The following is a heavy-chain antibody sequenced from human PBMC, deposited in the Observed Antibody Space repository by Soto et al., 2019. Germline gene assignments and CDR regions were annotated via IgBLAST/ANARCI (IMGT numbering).Heavy chain of an antibody. CDR1: GFTFISYS. CDR3: AKDHCYDIPALDY. V-gene: IGHV3-23*01. CDR2: ISGSGGST. Sequence: LRLSCADSGFTFISYSMSWVRRAPGKGLEWVSAISGSGGSTYYADSVKGRFTIPRDNSKNTLYLQMNSLRAEDTAVYYCAKDHCYDIPALDYWGQGTLVTVSS. D-gene: IGHD3-22*01. J-gene: IGHJ4*02.